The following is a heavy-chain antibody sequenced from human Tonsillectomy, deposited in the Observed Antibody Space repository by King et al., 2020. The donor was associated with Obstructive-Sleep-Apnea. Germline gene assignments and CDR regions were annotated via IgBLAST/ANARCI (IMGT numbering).Heavy chain of an antibody. CDR1: GFTFSNYW. D-gene: IGHD3-22*01. Sequence: VQLVESGGGLVQPGESLRLSCAASGFTFSNYWMSWVRQAPGKGLEWVANIKEDGREVYFLGSVKGRFTISRGNAKNSLYLQMGSRRAEDTAVYYCARVFYYDKRGHYRHFDYWGQGTLVTVSS. V-gene: IGHV3-7*01. CDR2: IKEDGREV. J-gene: IGHJ4*02. CDR3: ARVFYYDKRGHYRHFDY.